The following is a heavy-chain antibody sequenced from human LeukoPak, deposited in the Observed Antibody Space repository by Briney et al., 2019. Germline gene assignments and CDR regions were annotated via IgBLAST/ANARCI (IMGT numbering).Heavy chain of an antibody. Sequence: PSETLSLTCAVYGGSFSGYYWSWIRQPPGKGLEWIGEINHSGSTNYNPSLKSRVTISVDTSKNQFSLKLSSVTAADTAVYYCARVNIHDSSGYYYYYYGMDVWGQGTTVTVSS. V-gene: IGHV4-34*01. D-gene: IGHD3-22*01. J-gene: IGHJ6*02. CDR3: ARVNIHDSSGYYYYYYGMDV. CDR1: GGSFSGYY. CDR2: INHSGST.